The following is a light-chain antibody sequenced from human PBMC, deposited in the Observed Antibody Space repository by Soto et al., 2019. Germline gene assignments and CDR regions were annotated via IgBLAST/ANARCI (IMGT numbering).Light chain of an antibody. Sequence: IQLTQSPSFLSASVGDRVSITCRASQGISSYLAWYQQKPGKAPKLLIYAVSTLQSGVPSRFSGTESGTEFTLTISSLQPEDFATYYCQQLKSYPQSTFGGGTKVEI. V-gene: IGKV1-9*01. J-gene: IGKJ4*01. CDR3: QQLKSYPQST. CDR2: AVS. CDR1: QGISSY.